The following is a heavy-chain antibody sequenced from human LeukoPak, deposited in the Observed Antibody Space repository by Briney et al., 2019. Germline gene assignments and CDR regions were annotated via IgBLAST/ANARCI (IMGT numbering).Heavy chain of an antibody. CDR2: ISYDGSNK. J-gene: IGHJ6*02. Sequence: GRSLRLSCAASGFTFSSYAMHWVRQAPGKGLEWVAVISYDGSNKYYADSVKGRFTISRDKSKNTLYLQMNSLRAEDTAVYYCARDSPAGGNGYYYYGMDVWGQGTTVTVSS. D-gene: IGHD4-23*01. CDR1: GFTFSSYA. CDR3: ARDSPAGGNGYYYYGMDV. V-gene: IGHV3-30-3*01.